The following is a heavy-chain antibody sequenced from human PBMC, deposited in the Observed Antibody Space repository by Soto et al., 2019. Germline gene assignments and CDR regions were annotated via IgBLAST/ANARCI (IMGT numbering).Heavy chain of an antibody. D-gene: IGHD3-22*01. CDR1: GDSISRGAYY. J-gene: IGHJ5*02. Sequence: SETLSLTCTVSGDSISRGAYYWTWIRQHPGKGLEWIGHISNSGRTYYNPSLKSRLTISLDTSENQFSLKLTSVTAADTAMYYCARARKYYDCEFAPWGQGTLVTVSS. V-gene: IGHV4-31*03. CDR2: ISNSGRT. CDR3: ARARKYYDCEFAP.